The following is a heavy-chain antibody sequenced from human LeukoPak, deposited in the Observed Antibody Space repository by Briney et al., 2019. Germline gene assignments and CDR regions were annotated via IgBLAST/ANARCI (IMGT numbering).Heavy chain of an antibody. CDR1: GFTSSNYW. Sequence: GGSLRLSCAASGFTSSNYWMTWVRQAPGKGLEWVANMNLDGSEKYYVDSVKGRFIISRDNAKNSLYLQMSSLTAEDTAIYYCARDDGFSCYSYWGQGTLVTVSS. D-gene: IGHD3/OR15-3a*01. J-gene: IGHJ4*02. V-gene: IGHV3-7*01. CDR3: ARDDGFSCYSY. CDR2: MNLDGSEK.